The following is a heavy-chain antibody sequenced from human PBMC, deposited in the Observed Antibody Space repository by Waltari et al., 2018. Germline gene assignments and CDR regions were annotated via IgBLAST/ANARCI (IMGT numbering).Heavy chain of an antibody. Sequence: EVQLVEAGGGLVQPGGTLRPSWAASGCTFSSYWMSWVRQAPGKGLEWVANIKQDGSEKYYVDSVKGRFTISRDNAKNSLYLQMNSLRAEDTAVYYCARPGLGIWIAFDIWGQGTMVTVSS. CDR1: GCTFSSYW. CDR2: IKQDGSEK. CDR3: ARPGLGIWIAFDI. J-gene: IGHJ3*02. V-gene: IGHV3-7*01. D-gene: IGHD7-27*01.